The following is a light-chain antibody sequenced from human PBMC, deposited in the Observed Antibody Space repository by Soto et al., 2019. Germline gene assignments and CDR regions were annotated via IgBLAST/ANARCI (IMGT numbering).Light chain of an antibody. Sequence: DIQMTQSPSSLSASVGDGFTVTCRASQSISSWLAWYQQKPGKAPKLLIYDASSLESGVPSRFSGSGSGTEFTLTISSLQPDDFATYYCQQYNSYSSITFGQGTRPEI. V-gene: IGKV1-5*01. CDR2: DAS. CDR1: QSISSW. J-gene: IGKJ5*01. CDR3: QQYNSYSSIT.